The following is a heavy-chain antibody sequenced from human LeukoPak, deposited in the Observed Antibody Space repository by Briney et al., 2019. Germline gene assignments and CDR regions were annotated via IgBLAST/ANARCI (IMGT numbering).Heavy chain of an antibody. CDR1: GGSISSSSYY. D-gene: IGHD4-17*01. Sequence: SETLSLTCTVSGGSISSSSYYWGWIRQPPGKGLEWIGSIYYSGSTYYNPSLKSRVTISVDTSKNQFSLKLSSVTAADTAVYYCAREGGYGDYSYYYGMDVWGQGTTVAVSS. J-gene: IGHJ6*02. CDR2: IYYSGST. CDR3: AREGGYGDYSYYYGMDV. V-gene: IGHV4-39*07.